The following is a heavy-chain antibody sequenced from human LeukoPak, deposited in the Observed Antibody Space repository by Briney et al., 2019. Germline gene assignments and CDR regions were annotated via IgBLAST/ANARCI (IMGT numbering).Heavy chain of an antibody. CDR1: GFTFSSYG. D-gene: IGHD3-22*01. V-gene: IGHV3-30*02. J-gene: IGHJ4*02. CDR3: ARDGYYYDSSGYSPADY. Sequence: PGGSLRLSCAASGFTFSSYGMHRVRQAPGKGLEWVAFIRYDGSNKYYADSVKGRFTISRDNSKNTLYLQMNSLRAEDTAVYYCARDGYYYDSSGYSPADYWGQGTLVTVSS. CDR2: IRYDGSNK.